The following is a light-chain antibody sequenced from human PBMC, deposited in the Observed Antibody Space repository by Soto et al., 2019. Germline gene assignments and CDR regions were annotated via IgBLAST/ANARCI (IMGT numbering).Light chain of an antibody. CDR3: QQSFHTPFT. V-gene: IGKV1-39*01. J-gene: IGKJ3*01. CDR1: QSISSS. Sequence: DLQMTQSPSSLSASVGDRVTLTCRASQSISSSLNWYQQKPGKAPKLLIYAASSLQSGVPSRFSGSGSGTDFTLTISSLQPEDFATYYCQQSFHTPFTFGPGTKVDIK. CDR2: AAS.